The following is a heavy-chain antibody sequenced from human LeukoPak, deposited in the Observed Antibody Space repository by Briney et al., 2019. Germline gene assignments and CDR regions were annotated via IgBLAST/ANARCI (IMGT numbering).Heavy chain of an antibody. CDR2: ISAYNGNT. V-gene: IGHV1-18*01. CDR3: ARDSVSSDFWRLTKSEGRKNAFDI. J-gene: IGHJ3*02. CDR1: GYTFTSYG. Sequence: ASVKVSCKASGYTFTSYGISWVRQAPGQGLEWMGWISAYNGNTNYAQKPQGRVTMTTDTSTSTAYMELRSLRSDDTAVYYCARDSVSSDFWRLTKSEGRKNAFDIWGQGTMVTVSS. D-gene: IGHD4/OR15-4a*01.